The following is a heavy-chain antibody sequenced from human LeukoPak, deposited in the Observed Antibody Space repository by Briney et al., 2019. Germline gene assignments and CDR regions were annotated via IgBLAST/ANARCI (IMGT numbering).Heavy chain of an antibody. CDR3: ASQFDGGFDY. D-gene: IGHD3-9*01. CDR2: ISSSGSTI. J-gene: IGHJ4*02. Sequence: GGSLRLSCAASGFTFSSYGMNWVRQAPGKGLEWVSYISSSGSTIYYADSVKGRFTISRDNAKNSLYLQMNSLRAEDTAVYYCASQFDGGFDYWGQGTLVTVSS. CDR1: GFTFSSYG. V-gene: IGHV3-48*04.